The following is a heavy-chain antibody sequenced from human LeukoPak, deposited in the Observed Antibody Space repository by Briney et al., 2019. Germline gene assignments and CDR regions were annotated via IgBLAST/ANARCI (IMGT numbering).Heavy chain of an antibody. D-gene: IGHD2-2*01. CDR3: AKDLRDIVVLKATIMD. V-gene: IGHV3-23*01. CDR1: GFTFNTYA. CDR2: ISGSASTT. J-gene: IGHJ4*02. Sequence: GGSLRLSCVASGFTFNTYAMSWVRQAPGKGLEWVSLISGSASTTYYADSVTGRFTISRDNSKNTLYLQMNSLRDEDTAVYYCAKDLRDIVVLKATIMDWGQGTLVTVSS.